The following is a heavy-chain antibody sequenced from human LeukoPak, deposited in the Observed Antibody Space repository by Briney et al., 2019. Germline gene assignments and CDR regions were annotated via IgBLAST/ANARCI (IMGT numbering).Heavy chain of an antibody. V-gene: IGHV4-30-4*08. CDR3: ASQRITIFGVAIGRFDP. J-gene: IGHJ5*02. Sequence: SQTLSLTCTVSGGSISSGGYYWSWIRQHPGKGLEWIGYIYYSGSTYYNPSLKSRVTISVDTSKNQFSLKLSSVTAADTAVYYCASQRITIFGVAIGRFDPWGQGTLVTVSS. CDR1: GGSISSGGYY. D-gene: IGHD3-3*01. CDR2: IYYSGST.